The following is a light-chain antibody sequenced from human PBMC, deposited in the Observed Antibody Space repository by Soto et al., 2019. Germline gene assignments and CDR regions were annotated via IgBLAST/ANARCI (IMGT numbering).Light chain of an antibody. Sequence: ETVLTQSPGTLSLSPGERATLSCRASQSVSSRHLAWYQQKPGQAPRLLIYVTSSRATGIPDRFSGSGSGTDFTLTISRLEHEDVAVYYCQQYGSSPTFGQGTKVEIK. CDR1: QSVSSRH. CDR2: VTS. CDR3: QQYGSSPT. V-gene: IGKV3-20*01. J-gene: IGKJ1*01.